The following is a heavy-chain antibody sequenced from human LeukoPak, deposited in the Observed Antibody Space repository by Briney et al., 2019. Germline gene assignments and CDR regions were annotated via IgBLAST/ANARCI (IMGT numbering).Heavy chain of an antibody. D-gene: IGHD4-17*01. CDR2: ISGTGAFT. Sequence: PSETLSLTCSVSGGSISSSFYYWGWVRQPPGKGLESVSVISGTGAFTYYADSVKGRFTISRDNSKNTLYLQMNSLRAEDTTVYFCAKGHSDYGTGFDVWGRGTLVTVSS. CDR1: GGSISSSFYY. V-gene: IGHV3-23*01. CDR3: AKGHSDYGTGFDV. J-gene: IGHJ4*02.